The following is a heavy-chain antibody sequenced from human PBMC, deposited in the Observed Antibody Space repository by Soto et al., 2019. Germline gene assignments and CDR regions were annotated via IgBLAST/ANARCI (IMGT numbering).Heavy chain of an antibody. Sequence: QIQLVQSGAEVKKPGASVKVSCKASGYTFTSYGISWVRQAPGQGLEWMGWISAYNGNTNYAQKLQGRVTMTTDTSTSTAYMELRSLRSDDTAVYYCARVMTTVVTPYYYYGMDVWGQGTTVTVSS. D-gene: IGHD4-17*01. V-gene: IGHV1-18*01. J-gene: IGHJ6*02. CDR1: GYTFTSYG. CDR3: ARVMTTVVTPYYYYGMDV. CDR2: ISAYNGNT.